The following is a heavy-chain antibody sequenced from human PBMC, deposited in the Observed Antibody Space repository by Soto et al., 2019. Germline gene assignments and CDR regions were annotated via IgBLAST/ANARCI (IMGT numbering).Heavy chain of an antibody. V-gene: IGHV4-30-2*01. CDR3: ARQGELFVGYSGYNLFFDY. CDR1: GGSISSGGYS. CDR2: IYHSGST. D-gene: IGHD5-12*01. J-gene: IGHJ4*02. Sequence: PSETLSLTCAVSGGSISSGGYSWSWIRQPPGKGLEWIGYIYHSGSTYYNPSLKSRVTISVDRSKNQFSLKLSSVTAADTAVYYCARQGELFVGYSGYNLFFDYWGQGTLVTVSS.